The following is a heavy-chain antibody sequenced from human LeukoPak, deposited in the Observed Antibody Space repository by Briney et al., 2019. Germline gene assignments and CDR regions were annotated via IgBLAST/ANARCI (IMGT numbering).Heavy chain of an antibody. Sequence: ASVKVSCKASGYTFIDHANNWVRQAPGQGLEWMGWINTYTGNPTYAQDFTGRFVFFLDTSVSTAYLQISGLKVEDTAVYYCARPLEEWELPFGFWGQGTLVTVSS. CDR1: GYTFIDHA. CDR3: ARPLEEWELPFGF. CDR2: INTYTGNP. V-gene: IGHV7-4-1*02. D-gene: IGHD4-23*01. J-gene: IGHJ4*02.